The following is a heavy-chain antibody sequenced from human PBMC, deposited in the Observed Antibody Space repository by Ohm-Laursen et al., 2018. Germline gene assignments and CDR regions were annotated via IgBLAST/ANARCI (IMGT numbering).Heavy chain of an antibody. J-gene: IGHJ4*02. CDR3: ARGEAYYDSAGYPFDY. CDR2: ISSSGNTI. Sequence: SLRLSCAASGFTFSSYEINWVRQAPGKGLEWVSYISSSGNTIYYADSVKGRFTISRDNAKNSLYLQMNSLRAEDTAVYYCARGEAYYDSAGYPFDYWGQGTLVTVSS. D-gene: IGHD3-22*01. CDR1: GFTFSSYE. V-gene: IGHV3-48*03.